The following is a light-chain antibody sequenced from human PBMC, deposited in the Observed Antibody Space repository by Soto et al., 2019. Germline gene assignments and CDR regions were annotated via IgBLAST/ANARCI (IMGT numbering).Light chain of an antibody. CDR1: QSVSSSY. CDR3: QQYGSSPPIT. J-gene: IGKJ5*01. V-gene: IGKV3-20*01. CDR2: GAS. Sequence: EIVLTQSTGTVCLCTRERATLSCRASQSVSSSYLAWYQQKPGQAPGLLIYGASSRATGIPDRFSGSGSGTDFTLTISRLEPEDFAVYYCQQYGSSPPITFGQGTRLEIK.